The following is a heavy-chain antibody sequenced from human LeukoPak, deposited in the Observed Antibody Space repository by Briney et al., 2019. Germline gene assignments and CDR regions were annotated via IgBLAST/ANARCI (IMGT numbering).Heavy chain of an antibody. CDR3: ARARVDRTATRYYYDSSGYSYYFDY. CDR1: GYTFTSYG. V-gene: IGHV1-18*01. D-gene: IGHD3-22*01. Sequence: ASVKVSCKASGYTFTSYGISWVRRAPGQGLEWMGWISAYNGNTNYAQKLQGRVTMTTDTSTSTAYMELRSLRSDDTAVYYCARARVDRTATRYYYDSSGYSYYFDYWGQGTLVTVSS. CDR2: ISAYNGNT. J-gene: IGHJ4*02.